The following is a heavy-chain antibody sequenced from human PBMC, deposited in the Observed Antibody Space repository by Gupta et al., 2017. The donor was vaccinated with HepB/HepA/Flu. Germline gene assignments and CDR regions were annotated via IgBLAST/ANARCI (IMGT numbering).Heavy chain of an antibody. CDR2: IYHSGST. Sequence: QLQLQESGPGLVKPSGTLSLTCAVSGRSISSSNWWCWVRQPPGKGLEWIGEIYHSGSTNYNPSLKSRVTISVDKSKNQFSLKLSSVTAADTAVYYCARRPRRSWYSSFDYWGQGTLVTVSS. CDR3: ARRPRRSWYSSFDY. J-gene: IGHJ4*02. CDR1: GRSISSSNW. V-gene: IGHV4-4*02. D-gene: IGHD6-13*01.